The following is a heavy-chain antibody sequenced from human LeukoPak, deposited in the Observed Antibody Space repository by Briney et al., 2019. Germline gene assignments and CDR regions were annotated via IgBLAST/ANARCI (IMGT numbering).Heavy chain of an antibody. CDR1: GYTFTSYD. CDR2: MNPNSGNT. V-gene: IGHV1-8*01. D-gene: IGHD3-10*01. Sequence: ASVKVSCKASGYTFTSYDINWVRQATGQGLEWMGWMNPNSGNTGYAQKFQGRVTMTRNTSISTAYMELSGLRSEDTAVYYCARVPSITMVRGVTTNDYWGQGTLVTVSS. CDR3: ARVPSITMVRGVTTNDY. J-gene: IGHJ4*02.